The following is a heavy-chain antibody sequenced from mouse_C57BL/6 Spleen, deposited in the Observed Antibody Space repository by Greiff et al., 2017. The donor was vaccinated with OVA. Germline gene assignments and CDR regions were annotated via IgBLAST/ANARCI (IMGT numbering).Heavy chain of an antibody. J-gene: IGHJ2*01. CDR1: GYSFTGYY. CDR2: INPSTGGT. CDR3: ARGGDYYGSSDYFDY. Sequence: VQLKQSGPELVKPGASVKISCKASGYSFTGYYMNWVKQSPEKSLEWIGEINPSTGGTTYNQKFKAKATLTVDKSSSTAYMQLKSLTSEDSAVYYCARGGDYYGSSDYFDYWGQGTTLTVSS. D-gene: IGHD1-1*01. V-gene: IGHV1-42*01.